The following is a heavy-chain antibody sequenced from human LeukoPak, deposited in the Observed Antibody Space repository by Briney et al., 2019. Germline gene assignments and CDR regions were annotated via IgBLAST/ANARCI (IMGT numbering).Heavy chain of an antibody. V-gene: IGHV1-18*01. CDR2: ISAYNGNT. CDR1: GYTFTSYG. J-gene: IGHJ4*02. Sequence: ASVKVSCKASGYTFTSYGISWVRQAPGQGLEWMGWISAYNGNTNYAQKLQGRVTMTTDTSTSTAYMELRSLGSDDTAVYYCARDRTRSYDSSGRFGYWGQGTLVTVSS. D-gene: IGHD3-22*01. CDR3: ARDRTRSYDSSGRFGY.